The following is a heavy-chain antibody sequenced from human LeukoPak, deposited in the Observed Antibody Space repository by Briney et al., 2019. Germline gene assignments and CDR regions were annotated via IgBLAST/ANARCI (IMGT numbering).Heavy chain of an antibody. CDR1: GFVVSRNY. J-gene: IGHJ3*01. V-gene: IGHV3-53*01. D-gene: IGHD3-16*01. CDR3: YGIHLGDAFDL. Sequence: GGSLRLSCAASGFVVSRNYMAWVRQAPGKKLEWVSAITSKYVTYYADSVKGRFVISRDNSKNTMYLQMNGLRAEDTAMYYCYGIHLGDAFDLWGQGTMVTAPS. CDR2: ITSKYVT.